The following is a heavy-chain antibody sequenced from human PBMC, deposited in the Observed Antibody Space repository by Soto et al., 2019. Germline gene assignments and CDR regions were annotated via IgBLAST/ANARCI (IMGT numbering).Heavy chain of an antibody. CDR1: RGSYTGYY. CDR2: MTDSGST. CDR3: ARWGDYNDHAIY. V-gene: IGHV4-34*01. Sequence: SETLSLICAVYRGSYTGYYWSWIRQPPGKGLEWIGEMTDSGSTNYNPTLMSRVTMSIDRAKNQFSLKLSTVTAADTAVYYCARWGDYNDHAIYWGQGTLVTVSS. D-gene: IGHD4-17*01. J-gene: IGHJ4*02.